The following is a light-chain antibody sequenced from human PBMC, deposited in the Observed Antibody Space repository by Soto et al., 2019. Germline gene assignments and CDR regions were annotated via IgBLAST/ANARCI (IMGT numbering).Light chain of an antibody. Sequence: DIQMTQSPSTLSASVGDRVTITCRTSQSIRHFLAWYQQKPGKAPKVVVYDASNLESGVPSRFSGSGSGTECTLTISILQPDDFATYYCQQYDDYWTFGPGTKVEVK. CDR1: QSIRHF. V-gene: IGKV1-5*01. J-gene: IGKJ1*01. CDR2: DAS. CDR3: QQYDDYWT.